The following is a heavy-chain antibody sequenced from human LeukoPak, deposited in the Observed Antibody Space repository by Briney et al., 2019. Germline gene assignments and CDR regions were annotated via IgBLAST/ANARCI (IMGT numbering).Heavy chain of an antibody. D-gene: IGHD1-1*01. CDR1: GITFSSYW. Sequence: GGSLRLSCAASGITFSSYWMHWVRQAPGKGLVWVSRITSDGSNTNYADSVKGRFTISRDNAKNTLYLHMNSLRAEDTAVYYCARGGRIQLERRGYFDYWGQGTLVTVSS. V-gene: IGHV3-74*01. CDR2: ITSDGSNT. CDR3: ARGGRIQLERRGYFDY. J-gene: IGHJ4*02.